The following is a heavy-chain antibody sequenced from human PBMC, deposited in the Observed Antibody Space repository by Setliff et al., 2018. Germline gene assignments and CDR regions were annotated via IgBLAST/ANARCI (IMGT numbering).Heavy chain of an antibody. Sequence: SETLSLTCNVSGGSISSRTYYWSWIRQSAGKGLECIGRIYTDGSTKYNPSLNSRVALSIDTSKNQFSLRLSSVTAADTAVYYCARMSGFQYMDVWGKGTTVTVSS. V-gene: IGHV4-61*02. D-gene: IGHD3-3*01. CDR3: ARMSGFQYMDV. J-gene: IGHJ6*03. CDR1: GGSISSRTYY. CDR2: IYTDGST.